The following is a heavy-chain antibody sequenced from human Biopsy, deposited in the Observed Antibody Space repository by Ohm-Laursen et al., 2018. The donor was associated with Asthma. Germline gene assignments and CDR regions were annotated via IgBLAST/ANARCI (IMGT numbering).Heavy chain of an antibody. CDR1: GYTFINYA. D-gene: IGHD3-3*01. J-gene: IGHJ3*02. CDR3: ARTYFDFWTGQVHDAFAM. V-gene: IGHV1-3*01. Sequence: GSSVTVSCKASGYTFINYAIHWVRQAPGHSLEWMGWINAANGNTKYSQKFQDKLTISTDTSASTVYMNLSSRRSEDTAVYYCARTYFDFWTGQVHDAFAMWGQGTMVTVSS. CDR2: INAANGNT.